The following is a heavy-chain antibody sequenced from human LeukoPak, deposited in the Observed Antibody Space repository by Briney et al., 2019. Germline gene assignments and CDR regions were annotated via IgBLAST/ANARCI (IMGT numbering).Heavy chain of an antibody. CDR2: ISYDGSNK. CDR1: GFTFSRYA. J-gene: IGHJ4*02. D-gene: IGHD3-10*01. V-gene: IGHV3-30-3*01. Sequence: GGSLRLSCAASGFTFSRYAMHWVRQAPGKGLEWVAVISYDGSNKYYADSVKGRFTISRDNSKNTLYLQMNSLRAEDTAVHYCAAYYSSGTYRHDYWGQGTLVTVSS. CDR3: AAYYSSGTYRHDY.